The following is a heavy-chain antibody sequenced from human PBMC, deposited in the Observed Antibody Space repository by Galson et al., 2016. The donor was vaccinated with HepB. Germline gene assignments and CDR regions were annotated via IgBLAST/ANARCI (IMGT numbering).Heavy chain of an antibody. CDR3: AKDGRIYCSSASCHDHFHY. V-gene: IGHV3-48*01. CDR2: ISSSSSSI. Sequence: SLRLSCAASGFTFSSYTMNWVRQAPGKGLEWVSYISSSSSSIYYADSVKGRFTISRDNSKKTLYPQMNSLRAEDTAVYYCAKDGRIYCSSASCHDHFHYWGQGTLVTVSS. D-gene: IGHD2-2*01. CDR1: GFTFSSYT. J-gene: IGHJ4*02.